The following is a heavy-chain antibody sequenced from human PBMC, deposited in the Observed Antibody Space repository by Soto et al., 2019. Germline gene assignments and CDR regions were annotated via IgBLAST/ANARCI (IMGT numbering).Heavy chain of an antibody. CDR1: SGPSSSHN. V-gene: IGHV4-59*08. J-gene: IGHJ6*02. D-gene: IGHD2-15*01. Sequence: QVELQQSGPRLVKPSETLSLTCSVSSGPSSSHNWGWIRQSPGRGLEWIGYVYYTGDTSYNPSLRSPVPISADTSTNHISLTRGSVAAADPAVFYCVRQGVGNLHGLVEVWGQGTTVSVSS. CDR3: VRQGVGNLHGLVEV. CDR2: VYYTGDT.